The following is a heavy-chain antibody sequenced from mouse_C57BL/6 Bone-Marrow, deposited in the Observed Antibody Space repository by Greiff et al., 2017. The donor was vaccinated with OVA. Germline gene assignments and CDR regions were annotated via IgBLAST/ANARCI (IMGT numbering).Heavy chain of an antibody. CDR2: IDPEDGDT. Sequence: EVQLQQSGAELVKPGASVKLSCTASGFNIKDYYMHWVKQRTEQGLEWIGRIDPEDGDTKYAPKFQGKATITADTSSNTAYLQLSSLTSEDTAVYYCAREGDYGSSHYWYFDVWGTGTTVTVSS. D-gene: IGHD1-1*01. CDR3: AREGDYGSSHYWYFDV. J-gene: IGHJ1*03. V-gene: IGHV14-2*01. CDR1: GFNIKDYY.